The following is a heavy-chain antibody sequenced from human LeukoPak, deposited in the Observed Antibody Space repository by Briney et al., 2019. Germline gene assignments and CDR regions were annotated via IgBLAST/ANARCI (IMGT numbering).Heavy chain of an antibody. CDR3: ALVVVFTSDFDY. V-gene: IGHV3-23*01. Sequence: GGSLRLSCAASGFTFSNYAMTWVRLAPGKGLEWVSSVSGSSVNTFYADSVKGRFTISRDNSKNTLYLQMNSLRAEDTAVYYCALVVVFTSDFDYWGQGTLVTASS. CDR1: GFTFSNYA. D-gene: IGHD3-22*01. J-gene: IGHJ4*02. CDR2: VSGSSVNT.